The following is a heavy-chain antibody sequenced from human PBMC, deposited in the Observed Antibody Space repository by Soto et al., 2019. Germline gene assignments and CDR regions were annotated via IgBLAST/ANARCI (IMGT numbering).Heavy chain of an antibody. V-gene: IGHV1-69*13. CDR1: GGTFSSYA. J-gene: IGHJ4*02. CDR3: ARDSGRTGDLSDYFDY. D-gene: IGHD7-27*01. Sequence: GASVKVSCKASGGTFSSYAISWVRQAPGQGLEWMGGIIPIFGTANYAQKFQGRVTITADESTSTAYMELSSLRSEDTAVYYCARDSGRTGDLSDYFDYWGQGTLVTVSS. CDR2: IIPIFGTA.